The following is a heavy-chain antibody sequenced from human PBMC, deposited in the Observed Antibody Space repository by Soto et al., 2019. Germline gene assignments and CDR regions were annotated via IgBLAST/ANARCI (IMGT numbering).Heavy chain of an antibody. CDR3: AKLYYDFWSGYYETYYFDY. CDR2: ISGSGGST. Sequence: GGSLRLSCAASGFTFSSYAMSWVRQAPGKGLEWVSAISGSGGSTYYADSVKGRFTISRDNSKNTLYLQMNSLRAEDTAVYYCAKLYYDFWSGYYETYYFDYWGQGTLVTVSS. CDR1: GFTFSSYA. J-gene: IGHJ4*02. V-gene: IGHV3-23*01. D-gene: IGHD3-3*01.